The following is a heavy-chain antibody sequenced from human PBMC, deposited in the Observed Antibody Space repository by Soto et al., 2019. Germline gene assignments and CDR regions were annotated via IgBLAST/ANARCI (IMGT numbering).Heavy chain of an antibody. Sequence: PSETLSLTCSVSGASVSGYCWSWIRQPPGKGLEWIGYIYYSGSTNYNPSLKSRVTISVDTSKNQFSLKLTSVTAADTAVYYCARVRWTVAGPGHFDYWGQGTLVTVSS. J-gene: IGHJ4*02. CDR2: IYYSGST. D-gene: IGHD6-19*01. V-gene: IGHV4-59*02. CDR3: ARVRWTVAGPGHFDY. CDR1: GASVSGYC.